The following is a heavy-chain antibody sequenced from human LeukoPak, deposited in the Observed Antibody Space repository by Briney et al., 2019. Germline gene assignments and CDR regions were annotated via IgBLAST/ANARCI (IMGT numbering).Heavy chain of an antibody. CDR3: ARGSPGY. CDR1: GFTFSNYE. V-gene: IGHV3-48*03. CDR2: ITSSGNTI. J-gene: IGHJ4*02. Sequence: PGRCLGLSCAASGFTFSNYEMNWVSQASGKGLEWVSYITSSGNTIYYANSVKGRFTVSRDNANNSLYLQMNSLRAEHTAVYYCARGSPGYWGQGTMVTVSS.